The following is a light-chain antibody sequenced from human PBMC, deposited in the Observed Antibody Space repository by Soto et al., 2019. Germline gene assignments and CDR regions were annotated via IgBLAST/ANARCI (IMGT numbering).Light chain of an antibody. CDR3: QPYNNWPPGT. CDR2: GAS. CDR1: QSVSSN. V-gene: IGKV3-15*01. Sequence: EIVMTQSPATLSVSPGERATLSCRASQSVSSNLAWYQQKPGQAPRLLIYGASTMATGIPARFSGSGSGTEFKPTISSLQSEDFAVYYCQPYNNWPPGTFGQGTKVEIK. J-gene: IGKJ1*01.